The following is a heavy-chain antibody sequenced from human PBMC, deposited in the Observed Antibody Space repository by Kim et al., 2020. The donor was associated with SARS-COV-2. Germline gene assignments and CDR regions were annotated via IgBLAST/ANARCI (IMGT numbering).Heavy chain of an antibody. D-gene: IGHD6-19*01. V-gene: IGHV4-59*08. CDR2: IYYSGST. CDR1: GGSISSYY. J-gene: IGHJ4*02. CDR3: ARQKQWLASFDY. Sequence: SETLSLTCTVSGGSISSYYWSWIRQPPGKGLEWIGYIYYSGSTNYNPSLKSRVTISVDTSKNQFSLKLSSVTAADTAVYYCARQKQWLASFDYWGQGTL.